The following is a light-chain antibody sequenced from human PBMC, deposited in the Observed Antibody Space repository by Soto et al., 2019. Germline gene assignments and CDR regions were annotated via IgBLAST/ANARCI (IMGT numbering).Light chain of an antibody. Sequence: QSVLTQPPSASGTPGQRVTISCSGSNSNIGSYSVNWYRHLPGTAPKLLVFSDDQRPSGVPDLFSGSKSGPSASLAISGLQSEDEADYYCAAWDDSLNGPVFGGGTQLTVL. J-gene: IGLJ2*01. CDR2: SDD. CDR3: AAWDDSLNGPV. CDR1: NSNIGSYS. V-gene: IGLV1-44*01.